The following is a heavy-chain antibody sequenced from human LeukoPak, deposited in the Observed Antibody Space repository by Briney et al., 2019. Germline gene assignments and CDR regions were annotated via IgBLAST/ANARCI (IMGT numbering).Heavy chain of an antibody. V-gene: IGHV3-7*01. Sequence: PGGSLRLSCAASGFTFSSDWMSWVRQAPGKGLEGVANIKQDGREKYYVDSVKGRFTISRDNAKNSLYLQMNSLRAEDTAVYYCASRIAVAAAFDYWGQGTLVTVSS. D-gene: IGHD6-19*01. CDR1: GFTFSSDW. CDR2: IKQDGREK. J-gene: IGHJ4*02. CDR3: ASRIAVAAAFDY.